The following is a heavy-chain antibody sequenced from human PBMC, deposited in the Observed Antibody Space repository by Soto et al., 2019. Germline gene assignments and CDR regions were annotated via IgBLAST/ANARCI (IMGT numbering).Heavy chain of an antibody. V-gene: IGHV3-23*01. CDR1: GFTFSSYA. Sequence: LRRSCAASGFTFSSYAMSWVRQAPGEGLEWVSAISGSGGSTYYADSVKGRFTISRDNSKNTLYLQMNSLRAEDTAVYYCAKDPGWDFWSGYYSLDYYRMAVRGQGTTVTVS. CDR3: AKDPGWDFWSGYYSLDYYRMAV. J-gene: IGHJ6*02. CDR2: ISGSGGST. D-gene: IGHD3-3*01.